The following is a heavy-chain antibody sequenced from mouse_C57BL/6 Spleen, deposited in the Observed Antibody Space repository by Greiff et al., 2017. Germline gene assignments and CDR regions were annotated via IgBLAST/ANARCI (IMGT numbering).Heavy chain of an antibody. CDR3: SNYDY. J-gene: IGHJ2*01. CDR1: GYSFTGYY. Sequence: VQLQQSGPELVKPGASVKISCKASGYSFTGYYMNWVKQSPEKSLEWIGEINPSTGGTTYNQKFKAKATLTVDKSSSTAYMQLKSLTSEDSAVYYCSNYDYWGQGPTLTVSS. V-gene: IGHV1-42*01. CDR2: INPSTGGT.